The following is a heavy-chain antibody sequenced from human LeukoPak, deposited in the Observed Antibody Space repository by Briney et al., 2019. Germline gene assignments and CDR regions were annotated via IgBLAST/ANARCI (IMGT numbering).Heavy chain of an antibody. CDR1: GFTFSSYW. J-gene: IGHJ4*02. CDR2: IQQDGSER. D-gene: IGHD6-19*01. V-gene: IGHV3-7*03. Sequence: PGGSLRLSCAASGFTFSSYWMTWVRQAPGKGLEWVANIQQDGSERNYVDSVKGRFTISRDNAKNSLYLQMNTLRDEDTAVYYCATGAGCGYWGQGTLVTVSS. CDR3: ATGAGCGY.